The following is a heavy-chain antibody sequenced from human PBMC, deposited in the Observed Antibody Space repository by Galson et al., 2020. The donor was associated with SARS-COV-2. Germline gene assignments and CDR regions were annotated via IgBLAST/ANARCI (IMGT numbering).Heavy chain of an antibody. J-gene: IGHJ3*02. V-gene: IGHV4-39*01. CDR1: GGSISSSSYY. CDR3: ARPQQQLVPLIAFDI. D-gene: IGHD6-13*01. CDR2: IYYSGST. Sequence: SETLSLTCTVSGGSISSSSYYWGWIRQPPGKGLEWIGSIYYSGSTYYNPSLKSRVTISVDTSKNQFSLKLSSVTAADTAVYYCARPQQQLVPLIAFDIWGQGTMVTVSS.